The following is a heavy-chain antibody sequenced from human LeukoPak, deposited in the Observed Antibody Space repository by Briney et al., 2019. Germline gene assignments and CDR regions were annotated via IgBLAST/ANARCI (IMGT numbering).Heavy chain of an antibody. CDR1: GDSINSLDL. D-gene: IGHD3-22*01. J-gene: IGHJ4*02. CDR3: AGLVGRYSSGLYYYYFDY. Sequence: SETLSLTCIVSGDSINSLDLWSWVRQPPGKGLEWIGEMYLSGTTHSNPSVKSRVTISIDKSKNQFFLNLSSVTAADTAVYYCAGLVGRYSSGLYYYYFDYWGQGTLVTVSS. V-gene: IGHV4-4*02. CDR2: MYLSGTT.